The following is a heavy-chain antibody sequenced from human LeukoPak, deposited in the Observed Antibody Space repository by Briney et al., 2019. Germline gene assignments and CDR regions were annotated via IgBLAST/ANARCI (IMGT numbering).Heavy chain of an antibody. D-gene: IGHD3-3*01. CDR1: GFTLSSYW. J-gene: IGHJ3*01. V-gene: IGHV3-7*01. Sequence: GGSLRLSCAASGFTLSSYWMTWVRQAPGKGLEWLANIKQNGSEKNYVASVKGRCTISRDNGKTALYLRLNSLRAEDTAVYYCARDRGGGDFRSGYHDAFDFWGQGTMVTVSS. CDR3: ARDRGGGDFRSGYHDAFDF. CDR2: IKQNGSEK.